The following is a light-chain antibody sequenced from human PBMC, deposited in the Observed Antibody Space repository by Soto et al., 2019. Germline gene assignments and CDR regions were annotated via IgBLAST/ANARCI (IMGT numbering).Light chain of an antibody. V-gene: IGLV2-8*01. CDR1: SSDIGAYEY. J-gene: IGLJ7*01. Sequence: QSALTQPPSASGSPGQSVTISCTGTSSDIGAYEYVSWYQQHPGKTPKLIISEVRKRPSGVPDRFSGSKSGNTASLTVSGLQAEDEADYYCSAHSPGGTLQIFGRGTQLTVL. CDR2: EVR. CDR3: SAHSPGGTLQI.